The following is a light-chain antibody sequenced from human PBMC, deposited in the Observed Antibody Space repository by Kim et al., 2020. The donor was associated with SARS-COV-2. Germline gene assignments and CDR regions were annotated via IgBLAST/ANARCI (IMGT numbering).Light chain of an antibody. V-gene: IGKV1-12*01. Sequence: DIQMTQSPSSVSASVGDRVTITCRASQGISSWLARYQQKPGKAPKLLIYAASSLQSGVPSRFSGSGSGTDFTLTISSLQPEDFATYYCQQANSFLRTFGQGTKVDIK. CDR1: QGISSW. J-gene: IGKJ1*01. CDR3: QQANSFLRT. CDR2: AAS.